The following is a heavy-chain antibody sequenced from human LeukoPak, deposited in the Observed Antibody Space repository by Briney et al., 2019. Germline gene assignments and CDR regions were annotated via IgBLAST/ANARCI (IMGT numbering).Heavy chain of an antibody. D-gene: IGHD4-11*01. CDR1: GFTFSTYR. V-gene: IGHV3-7*01. J-gene: IGHJ6*03. CDR3: TRVEETATTAAIIRKYSYYYYYMDV. CDR2: IKQDGSEK. Sequence: AGGSLRLSCAASGFTFSTYRMSWVRQAPGKGLERVANIKQDGSEKHYVDSVKGRFTISRDNAKNSLYLQMSSLRAEDTAVYYCTRVEETATTAAIIRKYSYYYYYMDVWGKGNTVTVSS.